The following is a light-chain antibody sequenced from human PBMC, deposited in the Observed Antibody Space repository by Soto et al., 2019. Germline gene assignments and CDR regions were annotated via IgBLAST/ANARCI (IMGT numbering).Light chain of an antibody. J-gene: IGKJ5*01. V-gene: IGKV3-20*01. CDR1: QSVSSSY. Sequence: EIVLTQSPGTLSLSPGERAALSCRASQSVSSSYLAWYQQKIGQAPRLLIYGASSRATGIPDRFSGSGSGTDFTLTISRLEPEDFAVYFCQQFGSSPITFGQGTRLEI. CDR3: QQFGSSPIT. CDR2: GAS.